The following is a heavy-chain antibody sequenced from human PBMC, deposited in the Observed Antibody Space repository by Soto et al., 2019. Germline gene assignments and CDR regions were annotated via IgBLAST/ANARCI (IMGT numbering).Heavy chain of an antibody. CDR2: ISYDGSNK. CDR3: AKDPPGRVGSF. J-gene: IGHJ4*02. CDR1: GFTFSSYG. V-gene: IGHV3-30*18. Sequence: PACSMTLSCAASGFTFSSYGMHWVRQAPGKGLEWVAVISYDGSNKYYADSVKGRFTISRDNSKNTLYLQMNSLRAEDTAVYYCAKDPPGRVGSFWGQGTLVTVSS. D-gene: IGHD6-13*01.